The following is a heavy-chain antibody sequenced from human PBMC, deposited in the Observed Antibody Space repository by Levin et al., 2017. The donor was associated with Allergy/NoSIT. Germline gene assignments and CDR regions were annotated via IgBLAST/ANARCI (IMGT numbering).Heavy chain of an antibody. CDR1: GGSISSYY. CDR3: ARHLDYGDYGSSPERPFDY. D-gene: IGHD4-17*01. Sequence: PSETLSLTCTVSGGSISSYYWSWIRQPPGKGLEWIGYIYYSGSTNYNPSLKSRVTISVDTSKNQFSLKLSSVTAADTAVYYCARHLDYGDYGSSPERPFDYWGQGTLVTVSS. J-gene: IGHJ4*02. V-gene: IGHV4-59*08. CDR2: IYYSGST.